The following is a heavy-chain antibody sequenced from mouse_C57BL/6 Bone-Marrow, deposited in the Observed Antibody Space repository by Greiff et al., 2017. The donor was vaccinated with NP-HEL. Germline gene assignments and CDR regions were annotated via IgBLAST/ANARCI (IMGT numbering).Heavy chain of an antibody. CDR2: IYPRSGNT. CDR3: AREKFYYGSLYFEV. V-gene: IGHV1-81*01. J-gene: IGHJ1*03. D-gene: IGHD1-1*01. CDR1: GYTFTSYG. Sequence: QVQLQQSGAELARPGASVKLSCKASGYTFTSYGISWVKQRTGQGLEWIGEIYPRSGNTYYNEKFKGKATLTADKSSSTAYMELRGLTSEDSAVYFCAREKFYYGSLYFEVWGTGTTVTVSS.